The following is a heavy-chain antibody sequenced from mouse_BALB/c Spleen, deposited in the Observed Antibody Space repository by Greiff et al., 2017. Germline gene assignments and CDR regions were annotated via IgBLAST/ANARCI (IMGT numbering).Heavy chain of an antibody. CDR3: ARASYYRYDEGFAY. Sequence: EVKVVESGGGLVKPGGSLKLSCAASGFTFSDYYMYWVRQTPEKRLEWVATISDGGSYTYYPDSVKGRFTISRDNAKNNLYLQMSSLKSEDTAMYYCARASYYRYDEGFAYWGQGTLVTVSA. J-gene: IGHJ3*01. CDR2: ISDGGSYT. V-gene: IGHV5-4*02. CDR1: GFTFSDYY. D-gene: IGHD2-14*01.